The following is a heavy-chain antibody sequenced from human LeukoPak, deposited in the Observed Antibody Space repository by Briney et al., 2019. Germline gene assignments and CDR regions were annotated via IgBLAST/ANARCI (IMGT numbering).Heavy chain of an antibody. D-gene: IGHD5-12*01. CDR3: AKDSNTGGYSFGS. CDR1: GFTFHHYS. Sequence: GGSLRLSCAASGFTFHHYSMHWVRQPPGKGLEWVSLISWDGGITYYADSVRGRFTISRDNSKNSLSLEMNSLRTEDTALYYCAKDSNTGGYSFGSWGQGTLVTVTT. V-gene: IGHV3-43*01. J-gene: IGHJ4*02. CDR2: ISWDGGIT.